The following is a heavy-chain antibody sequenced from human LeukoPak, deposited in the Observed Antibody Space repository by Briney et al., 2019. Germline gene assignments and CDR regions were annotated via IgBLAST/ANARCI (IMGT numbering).Heavy chain of an antibody. CDR3: ASPSGHFDSSGSYYYYYYMDV. CDR1: GGSISSSSTYF. Sequence: SETLSLTCTVSGGSISSSSTYFWGWIRQPPGKGLEWIGSIYYSGYTYYNPSLKSRVTISVDMSKNQFSLKLSSVTAADTAVYYCASPSGHFDSSGSYYYYYYMDVWGKGTTVTVSS. V-gene: IGHV4-39*01. D-gene: IGHD3-22*01. J-gene: IGHJ6*03. CDR2: IYYSGYT.